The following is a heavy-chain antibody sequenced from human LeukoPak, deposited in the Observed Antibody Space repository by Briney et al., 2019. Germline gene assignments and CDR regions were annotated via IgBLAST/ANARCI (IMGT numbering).Heavy chain of an antibody. CDR1: GFHFSKTL. CDR2: VYSGGTT. Sequence: GGSLRLSCAASGFHFSKTLMTWVSQAPGEGLEWVSVVYSGGTTDFADSVKGRFHISRDNSKNKVYLQMNRLSAEDTAVYYCATGLGETGHYAFYYGMDVWGQGTTVIVSS. D-gene: IGHD3-10*01. CDR3: ATGLGETGHYAFYYGMDV. V-gene: IGHV3-53*01. J-gene: IGHJ6*02.